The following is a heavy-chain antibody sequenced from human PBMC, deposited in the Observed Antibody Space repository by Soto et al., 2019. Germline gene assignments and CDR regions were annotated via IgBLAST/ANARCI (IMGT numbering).Heavy chain of an antibody. CDR3: AKDLEVVGANRWGYDS. D-gene: IGHD1-26*01. CDR1: GVTFRNYG. J-gene: IGHJ5*01. V-gene: IGHV3-33*06. CDR2: IQYDGSKK. Sequence: CSLELSSEASGVTFRNYGMHWVRQTPVKGLEWVAGIQYDGSKKYYAESVKGRFTISRDNSKNTLYLEIDSLRAEDTAVYYCAKDLEVVGANRWGYDSWGQGTLVTVSS.